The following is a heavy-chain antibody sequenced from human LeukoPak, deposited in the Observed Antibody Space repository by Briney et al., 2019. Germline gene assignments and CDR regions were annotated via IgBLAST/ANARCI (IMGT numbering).Heavy chain of an antibody. CDR1: GYTFTGYY. D-gene: IGHD4-23*01. J-gene: IGHJ4*02. V-gene: IGHV1-18*04. Sequence: ASVKVSCKASGYTFTGYYMHWVRQAPGQGLEWMGWISAYNGNTNYAQKLQGRVTMTTDTSTSTAYMELRSLRSDDTAVYYCATSGPDYGGNSVFMDYWGQGTLVTVSS. CDR3: ATSGPDYGGNSVFMDY. CDR2: ISAYNGNT.